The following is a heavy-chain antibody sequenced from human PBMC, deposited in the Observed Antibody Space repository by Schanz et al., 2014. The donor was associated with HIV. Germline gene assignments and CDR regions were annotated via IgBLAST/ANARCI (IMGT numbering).Heavy chain of an antibody. Sequence: QVQLVESGGGVVQPGRSLRLSCAASGFTFSLYGMHWVRQAPGKGLEWVAVIWFDGSNKYYADSVKDRFTISRDNSKNTLYLQMNGLRADDTAVYYCARTSRIVIPDRDPRLSYLYGMDVWGQGTTVTVSS. V-gene: IGHV3-33*01. CDR1: GFTFSLYG. D-gene: IGHD1-26*01. CDR3: ARTSRIVIPDRDPRLSYLYGMDV. CDR2: IWFDGSNK. J-gene: IGHJ6*02.